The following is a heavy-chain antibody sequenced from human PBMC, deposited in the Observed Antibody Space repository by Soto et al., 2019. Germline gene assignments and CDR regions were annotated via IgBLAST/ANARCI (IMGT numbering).Heavy chain of an antibody. V-gene: IGHV4-31*03. Sequence: SETLSLTCTVSGGSISSSSYYWGWIRQPPGKGLEWIGYIYYSGSTYYNPSLKSRVTISVDTSKNQFSLKLSSVTAADTAVYYCARDRPRADDAFDIWGQGTMVTVSS. CDR1: GGSISSSSYY. CDR3: ARDRPRADDAFDI. CDR2: IYYSGST. J-gene: IGHJ3*02.